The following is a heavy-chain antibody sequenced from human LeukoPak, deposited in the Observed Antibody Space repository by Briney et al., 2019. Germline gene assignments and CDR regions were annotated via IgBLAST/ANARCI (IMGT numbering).Heavy chain of an antibody. J-gene: IGHJ6*02. CDR1: GYTFTSYY. CDR2: INPSGGST. CDR3: ARGTDTAMVEWYYYYYGMDV. D-gene: IGHD5-18*01. Sequence: ASVKVSCEASGYTFTSYYMHWVRQAPGQGLEWMGIINPSGGSTSYAQKFQGRVTMTRDTSTSTVYMELSSLRSEDTAVYYCARGTDTAMVEWYYYYYGMDVWGQGTTVTVSS. V-gene: IGHV1-46*01.